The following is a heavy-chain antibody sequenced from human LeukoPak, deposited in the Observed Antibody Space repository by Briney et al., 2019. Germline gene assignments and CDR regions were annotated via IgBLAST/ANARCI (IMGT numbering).Heavy chain of an antibody. Sequence: GGSLRLSCAASGFTFSSSSMTWVRQAPGRGLEWVSYIDSSSSTIYSADSVRGRFTISRDNAENSLYLQMSSLRDEDTAVYYCARAPMVRGVITSFDQWGQGTLVTVSS. V-gene: IGHV3-48*02. J-gene: IGHJ4*02. CDR2: IDSSSSTI. CDR1: GFTFSSSS. D-gene: IGHD3-10*01. CDR3: ARAPMVRGVITSFDQ.